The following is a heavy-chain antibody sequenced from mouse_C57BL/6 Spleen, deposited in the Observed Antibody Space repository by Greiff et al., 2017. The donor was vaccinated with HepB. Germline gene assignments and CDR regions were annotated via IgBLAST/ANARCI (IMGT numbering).Heavy chain of an antibody. J-gene: IGHJ2*01. Sequence: QVQLKESGAELARPGASVKLSCKASGYTFTSYGISWVKQRTGQGLEWIGEIYPRSGNTYYNEKFKGKATLTADKSSSTAYMELRSLTSEDSAVYFCARMGLDYFDYWGQGTTLTVSS. D-gene: IGHD4-1*01. CDR1: GYTFTSYG. V-gene: IGHV1-81*01. CDR2: IYPRSGNT. CDR3: ARMGLDYFDY.